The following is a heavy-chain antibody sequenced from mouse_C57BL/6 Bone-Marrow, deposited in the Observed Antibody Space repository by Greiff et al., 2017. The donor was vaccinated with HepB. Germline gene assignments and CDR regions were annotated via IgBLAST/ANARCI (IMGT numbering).Heavy chain of an antibody. CDR2: IWSGGST. V-gene: IGHV2-2*01. CDR1: GFSLTSYG. CDR3: ARKDDGYPHWYFDV. Sequence: VQVVESGPGLVQPSQSLSITCTVSGFSLTSYGVHWVRQSPGKGLEWLGVIWSGGSTDYNAAFISRLSISKDNSKSQVFFKMNSLQADDTAIYYCARKDDGYPHWYFDVWGTGTTVTVSS. J-gene: IGHJ1*03. D-gene: IGHD2-3*01.